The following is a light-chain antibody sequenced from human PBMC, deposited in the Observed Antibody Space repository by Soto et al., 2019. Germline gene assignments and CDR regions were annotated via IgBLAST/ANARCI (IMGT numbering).Light chain of an antibody. J-gene: IGKJ4*01. Sequence: EIVLTQSPATLSLSPGERATHSCRACQSVSSYLAWYQQKPGQAPRLLIYDASNRATGIPARFSGSGSGTDFTLTISSLEPEDFAVYYCQQRSNWPPTFGGGTKVEIK. CDR1: QSVSSY. CDR3: QQRSNWPPT. V-gene: IGKV3-11*01. CDR2: DAS.